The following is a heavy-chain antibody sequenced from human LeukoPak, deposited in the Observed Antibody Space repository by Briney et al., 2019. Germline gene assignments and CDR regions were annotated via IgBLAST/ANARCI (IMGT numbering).Heavy chain of an antibody. D-gene: IGHD6-6*01. V-gene: IGHV3-30*03. CDR3: RSLIAARQDAFDI. CDR1: GFTFSSYG. Sequence: QPGGSLRLSCAASGFTFSSYGMHWVRQAPGKGLEWVAVISYDGSNKYYADSVKGRFTISRDNSKNTLYLQMNSLRAEDTAVYYCRSLIAARQDAFDIWGQGTMVTVSS. CDR2: ISYDGSNK. J-gene: IGHJ3*02.